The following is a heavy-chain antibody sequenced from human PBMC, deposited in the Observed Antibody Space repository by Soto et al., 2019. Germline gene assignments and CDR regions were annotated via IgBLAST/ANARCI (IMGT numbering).Heavy chain of an antibody. CDR3: AGAAAADRWGFYYYGMDV. CDR2: IYYSGST. Sequence: SETLSLTCTLPGGSISSYYWSWIRQPPGKGLEWIGYIYYSGSTNYNPSLKSRVTISVDTSKNQFSLKQSSVTAADTAVYYCAGAAAADRWGFYYYGMDVWGQGTTVTVSS. V-gene: IGHV4-59*01. D-gene: IGHD6-13*01. CDR1: GGSISSYY. J-gene: IGHJ6*02.